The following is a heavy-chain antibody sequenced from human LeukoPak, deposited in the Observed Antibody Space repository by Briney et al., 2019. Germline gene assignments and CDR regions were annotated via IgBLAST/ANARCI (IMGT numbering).Heavy chain of an antibody. CDR3: ARPGGDYAWYFDL. CDR1: GGSFSSYY. D-gene: IGHD4-17*01. Sequence: PSETLSLTCAVYGGSFSSYYWSWIRQPPGKGLEWIGEINHSGSTNYNPSLKSRVTISVDTSKNQFSLKLSSVTAADTAVYYCARPGGDYAWYFDLWGRGTLVTVSS. J-gene: IGHJ2*01. V-gene: IGHV4-34*01. CDR2: INHSGST.